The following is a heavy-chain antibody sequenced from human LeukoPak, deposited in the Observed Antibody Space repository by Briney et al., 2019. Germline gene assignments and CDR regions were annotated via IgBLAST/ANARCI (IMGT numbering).Heavy chain of an antibody. D-gene: IGHD5-18*01. Sequence: ASVKVSCKASGYTFTGYYMHWVRQAPGQGLEWMGRINPNNGGTNYAQKFQGRVTMTGDTSISTAYMELSSLRSEDTAVYYCARDGDRGYSYGTTPYYGMDVWGQGTTVTVSS. CDR1: GYTFTGYY. CDR3: ARDGDRGYSYGTTPYYGMDV. CDR2: INPNNGGT. J-gene: IGHJ6*02. V-gene: IGHV1-2*06.